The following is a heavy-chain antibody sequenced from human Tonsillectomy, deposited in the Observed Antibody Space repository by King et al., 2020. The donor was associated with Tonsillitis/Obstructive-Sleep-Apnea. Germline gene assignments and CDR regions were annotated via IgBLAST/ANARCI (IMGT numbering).Heavy chain of an antibody. J-gene: IGHJ5*02. CDR2: INPSGGST. Sequence: VQLVQSGAEVKKPGASVKVSCKASGYSFTTYSMHWVRQAPGQGLEWMGIINPSGGSTTYAQKFQGRVTVTRDTSTSTVYMEVSSLRSEDTAVYYCARDNGIGVAGQLEDNWFDPWGQGTLVTVSS. V-gene: IGHV1-46*01. D-gene: IGHD6-19*01. CDR3: ARDNGIGVAGQLEDNWFDP. CDR1: GYSFTTYS.